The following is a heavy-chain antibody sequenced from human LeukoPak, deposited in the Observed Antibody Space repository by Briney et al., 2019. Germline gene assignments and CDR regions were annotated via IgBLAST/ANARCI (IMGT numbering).Heavy chain of an antibody. V-gene: IGHV4-39*01. Sequence: PSETLSLTCTVSGGSISSSSYYWGWIRQPPGKGLEWIVSIYYSGSTYYNPSLKSRVTISVDTSKNQFSLKLSSVTAADTAVYYCARFSITFWAFDIWGQGTMVTVSS. D-gene: IGHD3-16*01. J-gene: IGHJ3*02. CDR1: GGSISSSSYY. CDR3: ARFSITFWAFDI. CDR2: IYYSGST.